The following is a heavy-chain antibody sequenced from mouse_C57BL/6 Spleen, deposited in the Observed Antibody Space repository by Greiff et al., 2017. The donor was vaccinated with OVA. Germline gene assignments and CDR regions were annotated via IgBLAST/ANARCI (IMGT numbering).Heavy chain of an antibody. D-gene: IGHD1-1*01. Sequence: QVQLKQPGTELVKPGASVKLSCKASGYTFTSYWMHWVKQRPGQGLEWIGNINPSNGGTNYNEKFKSKATLTVDKSSSTAYMQLSSLTSEDSAVYYCARSDYYGSSYYAMDYWGQGTSVTVSS. CDR2: INPSNGGT. CDR3: ARSDYYGSSYYAMDY. J-gene: IGHJ4*01. CDR1: GYTFTSYW. V-gene: IGHV1-53*01.